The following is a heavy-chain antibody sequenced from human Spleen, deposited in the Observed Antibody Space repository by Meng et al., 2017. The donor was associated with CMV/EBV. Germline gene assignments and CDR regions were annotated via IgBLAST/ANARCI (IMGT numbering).Heavy chain of an antibody. CDR3: AREALSRRYVKWLLVQGTGNFFDY. CDR2: INQSGST. Sequence: YYWSWIRQPPGKGLEWIGEINQSGSTNYNPSLKSRINISIDTSKNQFSLNLSSVTAADTAVYYCAREALSRRYVKWLLVQGTGNFFDYWGQGALVTVSS. V-gene: IGHV4-34*01. J-gene: IGHJ4*02. D-gene: IGHD3-3*01. CDR1: YY.